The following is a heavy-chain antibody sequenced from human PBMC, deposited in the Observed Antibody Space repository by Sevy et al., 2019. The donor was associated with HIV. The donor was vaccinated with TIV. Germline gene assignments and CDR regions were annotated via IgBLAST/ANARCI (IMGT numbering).Heavy chain of an antibody. CDR3: ARDRQEGYLDY. CDR1: GYTFNIYG. Sequence: ASVKVSCKATGYTFNIYGISWVRQAPGQGLEWMGWISPYTGNTNYAQKLQGRVTMTTDTSTSTAYMDLRSLRSDDTAVYYCARDRQEGYLDYWGQGTLVTVSS. V-gene: IGHV1-18*01. J-gene: IGHJ4*02. CDR2: ISPYTGNT.